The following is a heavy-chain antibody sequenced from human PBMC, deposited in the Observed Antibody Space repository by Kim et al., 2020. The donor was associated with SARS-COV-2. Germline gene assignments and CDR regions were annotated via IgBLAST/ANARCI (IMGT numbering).Heavy chain of an antibody. D-gene: IGHD3-3*01. CDR3: AATIFGVVTDFDY. CDR2: IYSGGST. J-gene: IGHJ4*02. Sequence: GGSLRLSCAASGFTVSSNYMSWVRQAPGKGLEWVSVIYSGGSTYYADSVKGRFTISRDNSKNTLYLQMNSLRAEDTAVYYCAATIFGVVTDFDYWGQGTLVTVSS. CDR1: GFTVSSNY. V-gene: IGHV3-66*02.